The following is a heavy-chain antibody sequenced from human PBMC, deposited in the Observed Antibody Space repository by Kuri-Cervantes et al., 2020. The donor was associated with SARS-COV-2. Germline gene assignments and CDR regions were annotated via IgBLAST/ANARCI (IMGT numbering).Heavy chain of an antibody. CDR2: IDPSGSTI. CDR1: GFTFSKNY. J-gene: IGHJ4*02. Sequence: GESLKISCAASGFTFSKNYMSWIRQAPGKGLEWISYIDPSGSTIYYADSVLGRFSVSRDDAKNSVHLQMNSLRVEDTALYFCARDVEAHGSYTFDLWGQGSLVTVSS. V-gene: IGHV3-11*01. CDR3: ARDVEAHGSYTFDL. D-gene: IGHD3-10*01.